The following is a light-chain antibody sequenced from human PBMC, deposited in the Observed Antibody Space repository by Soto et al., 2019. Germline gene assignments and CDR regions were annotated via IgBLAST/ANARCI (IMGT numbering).Light chain of an antibody. J-gene: IGKJ1*01. V-gene: IGKV3-20*01. CDR1: QSVSSN. Sequence: EIVMSQSPFTLSVSRGRRATRSCRARQSVSSNLAWYQQKSGQAPRLLLYGTSSRATGIPERFSGRGSGTDFTLTISRLEAEDFAVYYCQHYGSSRTFGPGTKVDIK. CDR2: GTS. CDR3: QHYGSSRT.